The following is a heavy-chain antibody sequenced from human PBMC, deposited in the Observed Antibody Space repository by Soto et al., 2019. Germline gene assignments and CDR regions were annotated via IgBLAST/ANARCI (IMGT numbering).Heavy chain of an antibody. V-gene: IGHV3-11*01. CDR3: ARVRPYYYYAMDV. CDR2: ISSSGSPI. J-gene: IGHJ6*02. Sequence: GGSLRLSCAASGFSFSDYYMDWIRQAPGKGLECVSYISSSGSPIYYADSVKGRFTISRDNAQNSLYLHMNSLRAEDTAVYYCARVRPYYYYAMDVWGQGTTVTVSS. CDR1: GFSFSDYY.